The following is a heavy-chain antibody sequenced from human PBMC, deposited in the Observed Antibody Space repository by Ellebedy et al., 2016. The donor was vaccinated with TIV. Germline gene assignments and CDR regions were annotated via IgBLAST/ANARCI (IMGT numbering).Heavy chain of an antibody. CDR3: ARDPGELLPGLADY. CDR2: IKQDASEK. Sequence: GGSLRLXXAASGFTFSSYWMSWVRQAPGKGLEWVANIKQDASEKYYVDSVKGRFTISRDNAKNSVYLQMNSLRAEDTAVYYCARDPGELLPGLADYWGQGTLVTVSS. J-gene: IGHJ4*02. D-gene: IGHD1-26*01. V-gene: IGHV3-7*01. CDR1: GFTFSSYW.